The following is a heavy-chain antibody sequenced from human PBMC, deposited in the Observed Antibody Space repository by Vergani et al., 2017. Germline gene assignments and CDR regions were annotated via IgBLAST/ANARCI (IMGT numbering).Heavy chain of an antibody. Sequence: QLQLQESGPGLVKPSETLSLTCTVSGGSISSSSYYWGWIRQPPGKGLEWIGSIYYSGSTYYNPSLKSRVTISVDTSKNQFSLKLSSVTAADTAVYYCARQAAEVGYYDFWSGYPEGQGTLVTVSS. CDR2: IYYSGST. CDR3: ARQAAEVGYYDFWSGYP. CDR1: GGSISSSSYY. V-gene: IGHV4-39*01. D-gene: IGHD3-3*01. J-gene: IGHJ5*02.